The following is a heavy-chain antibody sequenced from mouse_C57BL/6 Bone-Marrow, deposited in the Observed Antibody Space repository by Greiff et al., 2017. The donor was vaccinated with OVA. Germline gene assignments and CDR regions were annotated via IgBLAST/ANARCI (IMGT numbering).Heavy chain of an antibody. D-gene: IGHD1-1*01. CDR1: GYAFSSYW. V-gene: IGHV1-80*01. CDR2: IYPGDGDT. CDR3: ARSGGLYYVAY. Sequence: QVQLKESGAELVKPGASVKISCKASGYAFSSYWMNWVKQRPGKGLEWIGQIYPGDGDTNYNGKFKGKATLTADKSSSTAYMQRSSLTSEDSAVYFCARSGGLYYVAYWGQGTLVTVSA. J-gene: IGHJ3*01.